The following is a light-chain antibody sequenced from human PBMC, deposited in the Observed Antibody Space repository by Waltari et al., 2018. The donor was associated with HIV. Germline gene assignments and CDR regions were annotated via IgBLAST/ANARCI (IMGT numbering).Light chain of an antibody. CDR1: HSVLYWSTNQNY. V-gene: IGKV4-1*01. CDR3: QQYYDSPLT. Sequence: DIVMTQSPDSLAGSLGERATITCKSSHSVLYWSTNQNYLAWYQQKLGQPPKLLIYWASTRESGVPDRFSGSGSGTDFTLTISNLQAEDVAIYYCQQYYDSPLTFGGGTRVEIK. J-gene: IGKJ4*01. CDR2: WAS.